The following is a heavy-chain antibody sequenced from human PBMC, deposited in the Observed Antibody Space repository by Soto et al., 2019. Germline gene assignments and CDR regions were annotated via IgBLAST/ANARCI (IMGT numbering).Heavy chain of an antibody. D-gene: IGHD3-22*01. J-gene: IGHJ6*02. CDR2: VYYSGST. CDR1: GGSVTLTSYY. V-gene: IGHV4-39*01. CDR3: ASDYSGYSADPEYYGVEV. Sequence: ASETLSLTCSVSGGSVTLTSYYWGWIRQPPGKGLEWIGNVYYSGSTNYNPSLKSRVTISVDTSKNQFSLSLKSVNAADTAVYYCASDYSGYSADPEYYGVEVWGQGTTVTVS.